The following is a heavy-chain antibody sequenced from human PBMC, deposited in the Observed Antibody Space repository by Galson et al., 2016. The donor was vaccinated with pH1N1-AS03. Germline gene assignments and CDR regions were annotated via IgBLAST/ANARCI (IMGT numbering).Heavy chain of an antibody. J-gene: IGHJ4*02. D-gene: IGHD3-9*01. CDR1: GYTFTSHR. Sequence: SVKVSCKASGYTFTSHRIIWVRQAPGQGLECMGWLTPSTGDPTYAEGFPGRFAFSLDTSVSTAYLQIDSLKTDDTAVYYCARGHMSLSGFWDSWGQGTLVTVSS. CDR2: LTPSTGDP. CDR3: ARGHMSLSGFWDS. V-gene: IGHV7-4-1*01.